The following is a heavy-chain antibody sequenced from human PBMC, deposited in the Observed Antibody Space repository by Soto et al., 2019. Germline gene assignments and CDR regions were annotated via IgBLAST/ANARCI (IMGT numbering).Heavy chain of an antibody. CDR1: GGTFSSYA. V-gene: IGHV1-69*13. CDR2: IIPIFGTA. CDR3: ARDPEGYCSGGSCYPDGMDV. J-gene: IGHJ6*02. D-gene: IGHD2-15*01. Sequence: SVNVSCKASGGTFSSYAISWVRQAPGQGLEWMGGIIPIFGTANYAQKFQGRVTITADESTSTAYMELSSLRSEDTAVYYCARDPEGYCSGGSCYPDGMDVWGQGTTVTVSS.